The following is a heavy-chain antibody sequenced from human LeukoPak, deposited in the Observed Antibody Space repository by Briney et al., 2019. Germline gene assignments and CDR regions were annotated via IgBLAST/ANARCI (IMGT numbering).Heavy chain of an antibody. CDR1: GFAIYDDYG. D-gene: IGHD5-18*01. CDR3: ARGIAAMVS. V-gene: IGHV3-20*04. CDR2: ISRSGGRT. Sequence: GGSLRLSCAVSGFAIYDDYGMTWVRPAAGRGLEGACVISRSGGRTGYAASVKGQFTISKNNAEISLFLQMNSLRAEDTALYYCARGIAAMVSWGQGTLVTVSS. J-gene: IGHJ5*02.